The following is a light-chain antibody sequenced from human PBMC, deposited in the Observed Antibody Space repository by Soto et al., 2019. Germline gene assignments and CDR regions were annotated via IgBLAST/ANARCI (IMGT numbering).Light chain of an antibody. J-gene: IGKJ2*01. CDR1: QSISSW. Sequence: DSQMTQSPSTLSASVGDGVTITCRASQSISSWLAWYQQKPGKAPKLLIYKASSLESGVPSRFSGSGSGTEFTLTISSLQPDDFATYYCQQYNTYSYTFGQGTKLEIK. CDR2: KAS. CDR3: QQYNTYSYT. V-gene: IGKV1-5*03.